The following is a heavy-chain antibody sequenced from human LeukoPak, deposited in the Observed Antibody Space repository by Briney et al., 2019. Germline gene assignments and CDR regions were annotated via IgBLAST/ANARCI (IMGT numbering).Heavy chain of an antibody. CDR3: AHLWFGELLHDY. V-gene: IGHV1-2*02. D-gene: IGHD3-10*01. Sequence: ASVKVSCKASGYTFTGYYMHWVRQAPGQGLEWMGWINPNSGGTNYAQKFQGRVTMTRDTSISTAHMELSRLRSDDTAVYYCAHLWFGELLHDYWGQGTLVTVSS. CDR1: GYTFTGYY. CDR2: INPNSGGT. J-gene: IGHJ4*02.